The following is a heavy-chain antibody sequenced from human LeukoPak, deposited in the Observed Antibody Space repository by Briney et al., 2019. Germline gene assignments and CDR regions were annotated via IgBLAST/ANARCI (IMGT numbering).Heavy chain of an antibody. CDR1: GFTFSHYD. J-gene: IGHJ4*02. V-gene: IGHV3-33*01. CDR3: SRGHYYNRSIHDS. D-gene: IGHD3-22*01. Sequence: GGSLRLSCAASGFTFSHYDMHWVRQAPGKGLEWVAVIWYDGSNKYYADSVKGRFTISRDNSNNTLFLQMDSLRAEDTAVYYCSRGHYYNRSIHDSWGQGTLVPVSS. CDR2: IWYDGSNK.